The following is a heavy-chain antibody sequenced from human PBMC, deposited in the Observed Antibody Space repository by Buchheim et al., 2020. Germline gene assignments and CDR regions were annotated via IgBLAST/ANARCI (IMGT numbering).Heavy chain of an antibody. CDR3: ARDMLYGGSGPGGGMDV. CDR1: GGSISSSMYY. V-gene: IGHV4-39*07. Sequence: QLQLQESGPGLVKPSETLSLTCTVSGGSISSSMYYWGWIRQPPGKGLEWIGTIYYSGSTYYNPSLKSRVTISVDTSRTQFSLKLTSVTAADTVVYYCARDMLYGGSGPGGGMDVWGQGTT. J-gene: IGHJ6*02. D-gene: IGHD1-26*01. CDR2: IYYSGST.